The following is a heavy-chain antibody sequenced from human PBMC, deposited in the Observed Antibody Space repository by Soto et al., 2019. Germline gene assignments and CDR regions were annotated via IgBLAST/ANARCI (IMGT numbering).Heavy chain of an antibody. CDR2: IKSKTDGGTT. V-gene: IGHV3-15*07. D-gene: IGHD2-8*01. J-gene: IGHJ4*01. Sequence: PGGSLRLSCAASGFTFSNAWINWVRQAPGKGLEWVGRIKSKTDGGTTDFAEPVKGRFAISRDDSNNMVYLQMSSLKIEDTAVYYCTTDSYSTIILLRFDYLGHGTLVTVS. CDR1: GFTFSNAW. CDR3: TTDSYSTIILLRFDY.